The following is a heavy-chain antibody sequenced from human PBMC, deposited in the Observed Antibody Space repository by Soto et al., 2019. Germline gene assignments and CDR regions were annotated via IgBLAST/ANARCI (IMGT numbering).Heavy chain of an antibody. V-gene: IGHV4-34*01. D-gene: IGHD2-2*01. Sequence: QVQLQQWGAGLLKPSETLSLTCAVYGGSFSGYYWSWIRQPPGKGLECIGEINHSGSTNYNPSLKIRVTISVDTSKNQFSLKLSSVTAADTAVYYCARWILGYCSSTSCYRRYYYYYMEVWCKGTTVTGSS. J-gene: IGHJ6*03. CDR3: ARWILGYCSSTSCYRRYYYYYMEV. CDR2: INHSGST. CDR1: GGSFSGYY.